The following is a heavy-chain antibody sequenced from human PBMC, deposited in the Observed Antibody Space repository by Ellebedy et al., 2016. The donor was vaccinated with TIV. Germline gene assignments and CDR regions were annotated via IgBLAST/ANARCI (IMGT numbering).Heavy chain of an antibody. Sequence: GGSLRLXXTASGFTFSNYVMSWVRQAPGKGLKWVSGISRTDDSTYYADSVKGRFTISRDDPKSTLYLQMNNLRAEDTAVYYRAKDRDDAGDFVFDSWGQGTLVTVSS. CDR3: AKDRDDAGDFVFDS. CDR2: ISRTDDST. V-gene: IGHV3-23*01. CDR1: GFTFSNYV. D-gene: IGHD4-17*01. J-gene: IGHJ4*02.